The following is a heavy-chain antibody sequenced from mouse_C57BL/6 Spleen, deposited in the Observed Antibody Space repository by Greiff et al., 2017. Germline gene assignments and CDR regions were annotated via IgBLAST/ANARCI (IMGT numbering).Heavy chain of an antibody. J-gene: IGHJ2*01. D-gene: IGHD1-1*01. Sequence: DVKLVESGGGLVKPGGSLKLSCAASGFTFSDYGMHWVRQAPEKGLEWVAYISSGSSTIYYADTVKGRFTISRDNAKNTLFLQMTSLRSEDTAMYYCARGTYYYGSREYYFDYWGQGTTLTVSS. CDR3: ARGTYYYGSREYYFDY. V-gene: IGHV5-17*01. CDR1: GFTFSDYG. CDR2: ISSGSSTI.